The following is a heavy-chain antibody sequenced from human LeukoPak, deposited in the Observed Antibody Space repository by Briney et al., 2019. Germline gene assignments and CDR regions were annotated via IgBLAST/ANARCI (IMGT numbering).Heavy chain of an antibody. V-gene: IGHV1-69*05. CDR2: IIPIFGTP. J-gene: IGHJ4*02. CDR3: ARDPRFGYSSSEGFDY. D-gene: IGHD6-13*01. Sequence: GASVKVSCKASGYTFTSYAMNWVRQAPGQGLEWMGGIIPIFGTPNYAQKVQGRVTMTTDTSTSTAYMELSSLRSEDTAVYYCARDPRFGYSSSEGFDYWGQGTLVTVSS. CDR1: GYTFTSYA.